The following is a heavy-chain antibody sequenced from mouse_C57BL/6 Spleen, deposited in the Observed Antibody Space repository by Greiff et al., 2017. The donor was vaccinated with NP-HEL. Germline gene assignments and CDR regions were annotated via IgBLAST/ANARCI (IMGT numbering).Heavy chain of an antibody. J-gene: IGHJ1*03. CDR2: ISYDGSN. D-gene: IGHD3-3*01. CDR3: ARDRDGYFDV. CDR1: GYSITSGYY. Sequence: DVQLVESGPGLVKPSQSLSLTCSVTGYSITSGYYWNWIRQFPGNKLEWMGYISYDGSNNYNPSLKNRISITRDTSKNQFFLKLNSVTTEDTATYYCARDRDGYFDVWGTGTTVTVSS. V-gene: IGHV3-6*01.